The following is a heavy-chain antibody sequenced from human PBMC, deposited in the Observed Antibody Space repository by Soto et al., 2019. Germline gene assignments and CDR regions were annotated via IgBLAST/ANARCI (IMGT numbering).Heavy chain of an antibody. J-gene: IGHJ3*02. CDR3: ARETITFGGVIVPGGGSFDI. CDR1: GGTFSSYT. V-gene: IGHV1-69*04. CDR2: IIPILGIA. D-gene: IGHD3-16*02. Sequence: SVKVSCKASGGTFSSYTISWVRQAPGQGLEWMGRIIPILGIANYAQKFQGRVTITADKSTSTAYMELSSLRSEDTAVYYCARETITFGGVIVPGGGSFDIWGQGTMVTVS.